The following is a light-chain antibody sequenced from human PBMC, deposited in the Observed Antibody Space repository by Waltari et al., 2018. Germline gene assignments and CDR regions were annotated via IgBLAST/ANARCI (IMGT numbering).Light chain of an antibody. CDR2: TTL. J-gene: IGKJ4*01. V-gene: IGKV1D-12*01. CDR1: QNIDTW. Sequence: DIQMTQSPSSVSASVGDRVTITRRASQNIDTWLTWYQQIPGRAPKPLIFTTLRLQSGVPSRFSGSGSGTEFTLTISSLQPEDFATYYCQQAKSFPLTFGGGTTVEIK. CDR3: QQAKSFPLT.